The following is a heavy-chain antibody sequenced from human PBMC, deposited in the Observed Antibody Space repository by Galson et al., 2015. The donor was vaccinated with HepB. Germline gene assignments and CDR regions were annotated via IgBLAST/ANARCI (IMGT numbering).Heavy chain of an antibody. D-gene: IGHD3-10*01. CDR1: GYTFTSYG. CDR2: ISAYNGNT. CDR3: ARDMGPYGSGGMDV. V-gene: IGHV1-18*01. J-gene: IGHJ6*02. Sequence: SVKVSCKASGYTFTSYGISWVRQAPGQGLEWMGWISAYNGNTNYAQKLQGRVTMTTDTSTSTAYMELRSLRSDDTAVYYCARDMGPYGSGGMDVWGQGTTVTVSS.